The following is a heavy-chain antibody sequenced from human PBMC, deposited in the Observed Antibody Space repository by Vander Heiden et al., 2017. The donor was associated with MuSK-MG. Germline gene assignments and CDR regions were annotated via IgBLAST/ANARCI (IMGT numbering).Heavy chain of an antibody. J-gene: IGHJ2*01. D-gene: IGHD1-26*01. CDR3: VRDLIAADSGRPGCYFDL. Sequence: QVQLVQSGAEVKAPGASVKVSCKASVYSFRGYYIHWGRQAPGQGLEWMGWVNPNRGATSYAQKFLGRVTLAGDTSISTAYMELSGLRSDDTKVYYCVRDLIAADSGRPGCYFDLWSRGSLVT. CDR2: VNPNRGAT. V-gene: IGHV1-2*02. CDR1: VYSFRGYY.